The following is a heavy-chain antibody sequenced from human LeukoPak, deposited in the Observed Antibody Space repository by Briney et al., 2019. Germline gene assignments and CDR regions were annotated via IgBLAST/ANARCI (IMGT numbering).Heavy chain of an antibody. D-gene: IGHD6-13*01. CDR1: GGSISSYY. CDR2: IYYSGST. CDR3: ARDTSLAGIAAESVV. Sequence: SETLSLTCTVSGGSISSYYWSWIRQPPGKGLEWIGYIYYSGSTNYNPSPKSRVTISVDTSKNQFSLKLRSVTAADTAVYYCARDTSLAGIAAESVVWGQGTLVTVSS. V-gene: IGHV4-59*01. J-gene: IGHJ4*02.